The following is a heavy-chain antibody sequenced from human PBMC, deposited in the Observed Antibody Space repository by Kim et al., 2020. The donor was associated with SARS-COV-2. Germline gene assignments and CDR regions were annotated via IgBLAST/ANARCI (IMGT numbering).Heavy chain of an antibody. V-gene: IGHV1-69*04. J-gene: IGHJ4*02. CDR2: IIPILGIA. CDR3: ARASFFYDSSGYHFDY. Sequence: SVKVSCKASGGTFSSYAINWVRQAPGQGPEWMGRIIPILGIANYAQKFQGRVTITADKSTRTAYMELSSLRSEDTAVYYCARASFFYDSSGYHFDYWGQGTLVTVSS. D-gene: IGHD3-22*01. CDR1: GGTFSSYA.